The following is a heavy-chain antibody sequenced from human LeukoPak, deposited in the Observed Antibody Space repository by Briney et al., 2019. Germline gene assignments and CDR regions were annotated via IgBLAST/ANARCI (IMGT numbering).Heavy chain of an antibody. CDR2: INPNSGGT. Sequence: ASVKVSCKASGYTLTGYYMHWVRQAPGQGLEWMGWINPNSGGTNYAQKFQGWVTMTRDTSISTAYMELSRLRSDDTAVYYCARPGQLELRSGDAFDIWGQGTMVTVSS. CDR1: GYTLTGYY. J-gene: IGHJ3*02. D-gene: IGHD1-1*01. CDR3: ARPGQLELRSGDAFDI. V-gene: IGHV1-2*04.